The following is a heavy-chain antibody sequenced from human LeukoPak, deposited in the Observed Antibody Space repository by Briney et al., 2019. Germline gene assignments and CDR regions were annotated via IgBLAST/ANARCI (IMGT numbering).Heavy chain of an antibody. CDR2: IYYTGST. V-gene: IGHV4-59*01. D-gene: IGHD5-24*01. J-gene: IGHJ4*02. Sequence: SETLSLTCTVSGGSISGYFWSWIRQPPGEGLEWIGYIYYTGSTNYNPSLMSRVTISVDTPKNQLSLKLISVTAADTAVYYCARGRWPQLPDNWGQGTLVTVSS. CDR3: ARGRWPQLPDN. CDR1: GGSISGYF.